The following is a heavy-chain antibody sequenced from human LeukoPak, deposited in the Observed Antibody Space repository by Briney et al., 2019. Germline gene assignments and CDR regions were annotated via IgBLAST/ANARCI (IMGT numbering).Heavy chain of an antibody. Sequence: PGGSLRLSCAASGFTFSSYSMNWVRQAPGKGLEWVSYISSYSSTIYYADSVKGRFTISRDNANNSLYLQMNSLRDEDTAVYYCARRAFSGSDYWGQGTLVTVSS. V-gene: IGHV3-48*02. CDR1: GFTFSSYS. CDR3: ARRAFSGSDY. J-gene: IGHJ4*02. CDR2: ISSYSSTI. D-gene: IGHD6-25*01.